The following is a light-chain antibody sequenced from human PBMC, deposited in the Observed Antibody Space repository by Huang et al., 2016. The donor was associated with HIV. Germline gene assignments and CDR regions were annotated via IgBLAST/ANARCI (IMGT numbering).Light chain of an antibody. CDR1: QRVVVY. Sequence: EVMMTQSPATLSVSLGDKASLSCMASQRVVVYLAGYQQNPGQAPTLLIYGASYRATGISARFSGSGSGTDFTLTISSLQSEDSAVYFCQQYDKWPGTFGQGTRLQI. CDR3: QQYDKWPGT. CDR2: GAS. V-gene: IGKV3-15*01. J-gene: IGKJ2*01.